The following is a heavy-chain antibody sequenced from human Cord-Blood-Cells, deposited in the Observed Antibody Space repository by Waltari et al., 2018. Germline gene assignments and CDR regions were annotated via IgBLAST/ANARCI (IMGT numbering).Heavy chain of an antibody. J-gene: IGHJ4*02. CDR3: ARGHGDYGDYPPFYYFDY. CDR1: GYSFTSYW. D-gene: IGHD4-17*01. CDR2: IYPGDSDT. V-gene: IGHV5-51*01. Sequence: EVQLVQSGAEVKKPGESLKISCKGSGYSFTSYWIGRVRQMPGKGLEWMGIIYPGDSDTRYSPSFQGQVTISADKSISTAYLQWSSLKASDTAMYYCARGHGDYGDYPPFYYFDYWGQGTLVTVSS.